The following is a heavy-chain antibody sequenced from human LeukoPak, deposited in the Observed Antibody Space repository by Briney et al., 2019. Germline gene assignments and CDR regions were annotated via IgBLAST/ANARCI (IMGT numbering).Heavy chain of an antibody. Sequence: PSGTLSLTCAVSGGSIISGNWWTWVRQAPGKGLEWIGDIYQSGTTNYNPSLRSRVTISVDKSKNQFSVTLNSVTAADTAVYYCASGRRSGSYSPFNYWGQGTLVTVSS. CDR1: GGSIISGNW. D-gene: IGHD1-26*01. J-gene: IGHJ4*02. CDR2: IYQSGTT. CDR3: ASGRRSGSYSPFNY. V-gene: IGHV4-4*02.